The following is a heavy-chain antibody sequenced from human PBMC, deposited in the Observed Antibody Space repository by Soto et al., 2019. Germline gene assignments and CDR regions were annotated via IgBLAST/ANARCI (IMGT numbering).Heavy chain of an antibody. J-gene: IGHJ5*02. CDR1: GGTFSSYA. CDR3: ARDRKLGYCSSTSCAGADNWFDP. CDR2: IIPIFGTA. Sequence: QVQLVQSGAEVKKPGSSVKVSCKASGGTFSSYAISWVRQAPGQGLEWMGGIIPIFGTANYAQKFQGRVTITADESTSTAYMELSSLRSEDTAVYYCARDRKLGYCSSTSCAGADNWFDPWGQGTLVTVSS. V-gene: IGHV1-69*01. D-gene: IGHD2-2*01.